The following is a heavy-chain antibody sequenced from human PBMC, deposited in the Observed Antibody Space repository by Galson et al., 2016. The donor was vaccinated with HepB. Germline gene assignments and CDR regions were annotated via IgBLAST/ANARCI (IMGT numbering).Heavy chain of an antibody. CDR2: ISYDGGNK. J-gene: IGHJ4*02. CDR3: ARSDSGYDSFDC. Sequence: SLRLSCAASGFTFGHHAMHWVRQAPGKGLEGVAIISYDGGNKFYADSVKDRFTISRDNSKNTLYLQMNSLRVEDTALYYCARSDSGYDSFDCWGQGTLVTVSS. CDR1: GFTFGHHA. V-gene: IGHV3-30*04. D-gene: IGHD5-12*01.